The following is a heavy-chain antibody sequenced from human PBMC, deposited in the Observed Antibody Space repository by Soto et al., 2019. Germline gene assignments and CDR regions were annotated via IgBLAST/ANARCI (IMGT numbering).Heavy chain of an antibody. CDR1: GFTFDDYT. V-gene: IGHV3-43*01. Sequence: PGGSLRLSCAASGFTFDDYTMHWVRQAPGKGLEWVSLISWDGGSTYYADSVKGRFTISRDNSKNSLYLQMNSLRTEDTALYYCAKDMGATPYYYGMDVWGQGTTVTVSS. CDR3: AKDMGATPYYYGMDV. CDR2: ISWDGGST. J-gene: IGHJ6*02. D-gene: IGHD1-26*01.